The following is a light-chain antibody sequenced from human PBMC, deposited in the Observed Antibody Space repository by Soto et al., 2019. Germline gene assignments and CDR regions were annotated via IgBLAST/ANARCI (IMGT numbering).Light chain of an antibody. V-gene: IGKV3-20*01. CDR2: GAS. Sequence: EIVLTQSPGTLSLSPGERATLSCRASQSVSSSSLDWYQQKPGQAPRLLIYGASTRATGIPDRFSGSGSGTDFTLTISRLGPEDFAVYYCQQSGNSPRYTFGQGTKVEIK. J-gene: IGKJ2*01. CDR1: QSVSSSS. CDR3: QQSGNSPRYT.